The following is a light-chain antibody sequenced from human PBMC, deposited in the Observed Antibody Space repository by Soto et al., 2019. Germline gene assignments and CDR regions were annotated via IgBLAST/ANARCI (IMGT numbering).Light chain of an antibody. CDR1: QSVGSA. J-gene: IGKJ1*01. V-gene: IGKV3-15*01. Sequence: EIVMTQSPATLSVSPGARATLSCRASQSVGSALVWYRQKPGQAPRLLIYGASNRASGVPDRFSGSGSGTVFTLTISSPQSDDFAVYYCQQYLDWPRTFGQGTKVEIK. CDR2: GAS. CDR3: QQYLDWPRT.